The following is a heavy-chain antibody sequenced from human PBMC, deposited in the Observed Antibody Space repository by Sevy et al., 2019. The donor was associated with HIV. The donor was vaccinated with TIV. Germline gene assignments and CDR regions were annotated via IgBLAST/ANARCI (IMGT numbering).Heavy chain of an antibody. Sequence: SETLSLTCTVSGGSISSSSYYWGWIRQPPGKGLEWFGSIYYSGSTYYNPSLKSRVTISVDTSKNQFSLKLSSVTAADTAVYYCARHARGGTVRFDYWGQGTLVTVSS. D-gene: IGHD4-4*01. CDR2: IYYSGST. CDR3: ARHARGGTVRFDY. CDR1: GGSISSSSYY. V-gene: IGHV4-39*01. J-gene: IGHJ4*02.